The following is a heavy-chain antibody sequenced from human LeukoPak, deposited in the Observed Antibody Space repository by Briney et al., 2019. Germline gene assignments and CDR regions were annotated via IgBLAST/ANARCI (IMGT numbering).Heavy chain of an antibody. CDR2: INPNSGGT. CDR1: GGTFSSYA. CDR3: ARVGYDTPPY. J-gene: IGHJ4*02. D-gene: IGHD3-22*01. V-gene: IGHV1-2*06. Sequence: ASVKVSCKASGGTFSSYAISWVRQAPGQGLEWMGRINPNSGGTNYAQKFQGRVTMTRDTSISTAYMELSRLRSDDTAVYYCARVGYDTPPYWGQGTLVTVSS.